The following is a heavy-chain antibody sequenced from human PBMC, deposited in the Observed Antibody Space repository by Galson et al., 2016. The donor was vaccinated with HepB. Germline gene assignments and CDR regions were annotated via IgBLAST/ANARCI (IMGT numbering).Heavy chain of an antibody. V-gene: IGHV3-23*01. D-gene: IGHD1-26*01. CDR3: ARDRRGGSNTLDY. CDR2: ISRSGDST. CDR1: GFTFNRYG. Sequence: SLRLSCAASGFTFNRYGMTWVRQAPGKGLECVSSISRSGDSTDYADSVKGRFTISGDNSKNTLYLHMNSLRAEDTAVYYCARDRRGGSNTLDYWGQGTLVTVSS. J-gene: IGHJ4*02.